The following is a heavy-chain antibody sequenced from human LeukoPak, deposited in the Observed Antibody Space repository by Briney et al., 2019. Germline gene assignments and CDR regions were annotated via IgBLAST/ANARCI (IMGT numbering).Heavy chain of an antibody. CDR1: GFTFSSYN. CDR3: AKAGLWFGESSDY. D-gene: IGHD3-10*01. CDR2: ISGSGGST. Sequence: PGGSLRLSCAASGFTFSSYNMNWVRQAPGKGLEWVSAISGSGGSTYYADSVKGRFTISRDNSKNTLYLQMNSLRAEDTAVYYCAKAGLWFGESSDYWGQGTLVTVSS. V-gene: IGHV3-23*01. J-gene: IGHJ4*02.